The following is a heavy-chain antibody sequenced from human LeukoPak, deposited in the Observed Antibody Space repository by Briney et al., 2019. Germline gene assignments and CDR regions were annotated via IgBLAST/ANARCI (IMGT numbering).Heavy chain of an antibody. CDR3: ARGGGYGSQKLNWFDP. Sequence: APVKVSCKASGGTFSSYAISWVRQAPGQGLEWMGRIIPILGIANYAQKFQGRVTIAADKSTSTAYMELSSLRSEDTAVYYCARGGGYGSQKLNWFDPWGQGTLVTVSS. J-gene: IGHJ5*02. V-gene: IGHV1-69*04. CDR1: GGTFSSYA. CDR2: IIPILGIA. D-gene: IGHD3-10*01.